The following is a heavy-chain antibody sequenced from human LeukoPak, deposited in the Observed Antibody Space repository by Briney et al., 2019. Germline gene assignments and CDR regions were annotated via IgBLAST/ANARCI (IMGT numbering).Heavy chain of an antibody. V-gene: IGHV5-51*01. D-gene: IGHD3-9*01. CDR3: ARQSYDILTEPNWFDP. Sequence: GASLQISCKGSGSIFTSYWIGWLRQLPGKGLEWMGIISPGDSDTRYSPSFQGQVTISADKSISTAYLQWSSLKASDTAMYYCARQSYDILTEPNWFDPWGQGTLVTVSS. J-gene: IGHJ5*02. CDR1: GSIFTSYW. CDR2: ISPGDSDT.